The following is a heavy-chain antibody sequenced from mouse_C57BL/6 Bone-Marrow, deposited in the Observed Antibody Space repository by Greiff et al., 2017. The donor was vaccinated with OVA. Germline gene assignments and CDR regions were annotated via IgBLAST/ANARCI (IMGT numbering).Heavy chain of an antibody. CDR2: ISDGGSYT. V-gene: IGHV5-4*01. Sequence: DVHLVESGGGLVKPGGSLKLSCAASGFTFSSYAMSWVRQTPEKRLEWVATISDGGSYTYYPDNVKGRFTISRDNAKNNLYLQMSHLKSEDTAMYYCARDLTRSFDDWGQGTTLTVSS. CDR1: GFTFSSYA. CDR3: ARDLTRSFDD. J-gene: IGHJ2*01.